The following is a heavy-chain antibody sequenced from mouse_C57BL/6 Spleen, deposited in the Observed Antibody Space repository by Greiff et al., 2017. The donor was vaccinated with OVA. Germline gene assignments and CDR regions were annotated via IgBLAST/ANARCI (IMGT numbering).Heavy chain of an antibody. D-gene: IGHD1-1*01. CDR3: AREENYGSSHDLDV. V-gene: IGHV1-81*01. CDR2: IYPRSGNT. J-gene: IGHJ1*03. Sequence: VQLQQSGAELARPGASVKLSCKASGYTFTSYGISWVKQRTGQGLEWIGEIYPRSGNTYYNEKFKGKATLTADKSSSTAYMELRSLTSEDSAVYFCAREENYGSSHDLDVWGTGTTVTVSS. CDR1: GYTFTSYG.